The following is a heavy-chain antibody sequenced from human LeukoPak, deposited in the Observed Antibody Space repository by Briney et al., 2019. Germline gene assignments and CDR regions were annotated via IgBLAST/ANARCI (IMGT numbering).Heavy chain of an antibody. J-gene: IGHJ4*02. D-gene: IGHD3-10*02. CDR1: GYTFNNFF. CDR3: ARGQTMYY. V-gene: IGHV1-18*01. Sequence: GASVKVSCKASGYTFNNFFISWVRLAPGQGLEWVGWISPHSHTTHYADKFQGRVTMTTDTSTTTDYMELRSPRSDDAAVYFCARGQTMYYWGQGTPVTVSS. CDR2: ISPHSHTT.